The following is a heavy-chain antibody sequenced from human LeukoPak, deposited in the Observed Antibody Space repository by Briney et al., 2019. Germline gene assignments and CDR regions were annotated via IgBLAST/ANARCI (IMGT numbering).Heavy chain of an antibody. V-gene: IGHV1-69*04. J-gene: IGHJ5*02. CDR2: IIPILGIA. CDR1: GGTFSSYA. D-gene: IGHD6-13*01. Sequence: ASVKVSCKASGGTFSSYAISWVRQAPGQGLEWMGRIIPILGIANYAQKFQGRVTITADKSTSTAYMELSSLRSEDTAVYYCARDEASVIAAAGRRVDWFDPLGPGNPGHRLL. CDR3: ARDEASVIAAAGRRVDWFDP.